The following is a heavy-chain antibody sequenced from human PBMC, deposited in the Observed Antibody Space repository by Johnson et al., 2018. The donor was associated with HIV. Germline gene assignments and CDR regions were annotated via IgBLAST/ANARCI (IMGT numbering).Heavy chain of an antibody. Sequence: VQLVESGGGLVQPGGSLRLSCAASGFTFSIYWMSWVRQAPGKGLEWVANIKQDGSERYYVDSVKGRFTISRDNAKNSLYLQMNSLRAEDTALYYCARAPGGSPRAAFDIWGQGTMVTVSS. D-gene: IGHD2-15*01. J-gene: IGHJ3*02. V-gene: IGHV3-7*03. CDR3: ARAPGGSPRAAFDI. CDR2: IKQDGSER. CDR1: GFTFSIYW.